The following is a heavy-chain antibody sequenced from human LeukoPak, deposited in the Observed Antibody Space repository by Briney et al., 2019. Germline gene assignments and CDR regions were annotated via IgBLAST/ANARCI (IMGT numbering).Heavy chain of an antibody. CDR3: ARLGYSYGPADYSDY. J-gene: IGHJ4*02. V-gene: IGHV4-34*01. D-gene: IGHD5-18*01. Sequence: SETLSLTCAVYGGSFSGYYWSWVRQPPGKGLEWVGEINHSGSTNYNPSLKSRATISADTSKNQFSLKLSSVTAADTAVYYCARLGYSYGPADYSDYWGQGTLVTVSS. CDR1: GGSFSGYY. CDR2: INHSGST.